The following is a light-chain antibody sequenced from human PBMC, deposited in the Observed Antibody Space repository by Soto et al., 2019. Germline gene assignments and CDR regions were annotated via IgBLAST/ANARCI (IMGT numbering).Light chain of an antibody. J-gene: IGKJ4*01. V-gene: IGKV1-39*01. Sequence: DIQMTQSPSSLSAFVGDRVTITCRASQNISTYVNWYRHKPGKVPELLIYAASSLHSGVPARFSGSRSGTNFSLTISSLQPEDFATYYCLQSYDTPLTFGGGTK. CDR3: LQSYDTPLT. CDR1: QNISTY. CDR2: AAS.